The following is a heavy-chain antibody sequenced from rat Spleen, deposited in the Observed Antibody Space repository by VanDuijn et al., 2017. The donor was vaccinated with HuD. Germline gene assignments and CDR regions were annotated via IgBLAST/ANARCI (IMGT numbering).Heavy chain of an antibody. V-gene: IGHV2-1*01. Sequence: QVQLKESGPGLAQPSRTLSLTCTVSGFSLTSKSVSWVRQPPGKGLEWMGAIWSGGSTDYTSALKSRLSISRDTSKSQVFLKMNNLQTEDTAMYFCARADIAAISAAGIWGQGVMVTVSS. CDR2: IWSGGST. CDR1: GFSLTSKS. CDR3: ARADIAAISAAGI. J-gene: IGHJ2*01. D-gene: IGHD1-2*01.